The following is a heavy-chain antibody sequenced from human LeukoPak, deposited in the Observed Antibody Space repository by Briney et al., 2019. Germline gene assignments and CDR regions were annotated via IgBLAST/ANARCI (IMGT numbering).Heavy chain of an antibody. J-gene: IGHJ4*02. CDR2: ISDIGSI. CDR3: AGHHPRNTVDF. V-gene: IGHV4-59*08. D-gene: IGHD2/OR15-2a*01. CDR1: GGPISSYY. Sequence: SETLSLTRTVSGGPISSYYWSWIRQPPGKGREWIAYISDIGSINYNPPLKSRVTISLDTSKNQSSLKLSSVTAADTAVYYCAGHHPRNTVDFWGQGTLVTVSS.